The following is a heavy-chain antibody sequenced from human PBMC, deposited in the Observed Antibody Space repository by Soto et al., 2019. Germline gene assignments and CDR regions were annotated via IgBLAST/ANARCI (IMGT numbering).Heavy chain of an antibody. J-gene: IGHJ4*02. CDR3: ARDSVADLNG. D-gene: IGHD6-19*01. CDR1: GFTFSRYW. V-gene: IGHV3-74*01. Sequence: PGGSLRLSCVASGFTFSRYWMHWVRQAPGKGLVWVARINGEVTETAYADSVKGRFTISRDNTNNMFYLHMNSLRAEDTAVYYCARDSVADLNGWGQGTLVTVSS. CDR2: INGEVTET.